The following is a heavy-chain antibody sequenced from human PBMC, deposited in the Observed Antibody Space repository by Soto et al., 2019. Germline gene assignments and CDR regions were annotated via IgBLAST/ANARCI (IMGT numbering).Heavy chain of an antibody. Sequence: QVTLKESGPVLLKPTETLTLTCTVSGFSLSIAGIGVIWVRQPPGKALEWLAHIFSNDEKSYNTSLKSRLTISNDSSRGQVVLTITNLDPLDSATYYCARMPRRSCCEWFDYWGQGTLVTVSS. V-gene: IGHV2-26*01. CDR2: IFSNDEK. CDR3: ARMPRRSCCEWFDY. D-gene: IGHD6-19*01. CDR1: GFSLSIAGIG. J-gene: IGHJ4*02.